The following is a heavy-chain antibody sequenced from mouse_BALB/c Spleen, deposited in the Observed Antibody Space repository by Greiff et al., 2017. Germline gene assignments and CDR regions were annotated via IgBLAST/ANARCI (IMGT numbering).Heavy chain of an antibody. CDR1: GYSFTSYW. Sequence: QVQLQQPGAELVKPGASVKLSCKASGYSFTSYWMHWVKQRPGQGLEWIGEINPSNGRTNYNEKFKSKATLTVDKSSSTAYMQLSSLTSEDSAVYYGAREVSCWLAYWGQGTLVTVSA. CDR2: INPSNGRT. J-gene: IGHJ3*01. CDR3: AREVSCWLAY. V-gene: IGHV1S81*02.